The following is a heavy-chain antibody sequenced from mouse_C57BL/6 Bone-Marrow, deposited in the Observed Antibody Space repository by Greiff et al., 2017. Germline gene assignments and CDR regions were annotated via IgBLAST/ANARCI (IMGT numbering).Heavy chain of an antibody. V-gene: IGHV5-17*01. CDR1: GFTFSDYG. Sequence: EVMLVESGGGLVKPGGSLKLSCAASGFTFSDYGMHWVRQAPEKGLEWVAYISSGSSTIYYADTVKGRFTISRAHAKNTLFLQMTSLRSEDTAMYYCAKDDGYYERFAYWGQGTLVTVSA. D-gene: IGHD2-3*01. J-gene: IGHJ3*01. CDR3: AKDDGYYERFAY. CDR2: ISSGSSTI.